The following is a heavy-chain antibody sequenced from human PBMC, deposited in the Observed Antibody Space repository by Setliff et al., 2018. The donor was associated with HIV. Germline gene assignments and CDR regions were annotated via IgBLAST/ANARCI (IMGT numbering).Heavy chain of an antibody. CDR1: GYTFTDYY. J-gene: IGHJ6*03. CDR3: ARDGGGPGDYYYYYMDV. D-gene: IGHD3-16*01. Sequence: ASVKVSCKASGYTFTDYYMHWVRQAPGQGLEWMGWVNPKSGGTNSALKFQGRVTMARDTSISTAYMELSRLRSDDTAVYYCARDGGGPGDYYYYYMDVWAKGTTVTVSS. CDR2: VNPKSGGT. V-gene: IGHV1-2*02.